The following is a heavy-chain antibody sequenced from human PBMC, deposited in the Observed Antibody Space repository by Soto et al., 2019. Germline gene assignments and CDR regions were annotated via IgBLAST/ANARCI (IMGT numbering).Heavy chain of an antibody. D-gene: IGHD2-8*01. Sequence: PSETLSLTCTVSGDSVTNYFWSWMRQPPGKGLEWIGHMYHGGRTNYSPSLKSRVTMSLDSSKNQFSLNLSSVTAADTAVYFCARDPCYCTNGVCPIFDFWCQGVLVTVS. J-gene: IGHJ4*02. CDR2: MYHGGRT. CDR1: GDSVTNYF. CDR3: ARDPCYCTNGVCPIFDF. V-gene: IGHV4-59*02.